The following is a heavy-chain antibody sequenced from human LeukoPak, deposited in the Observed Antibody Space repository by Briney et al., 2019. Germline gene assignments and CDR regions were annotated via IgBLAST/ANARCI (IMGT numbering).Heavy chain of an antibody. Sequence: SVKVSCKASGGTFSNYAINWVRQAPGQGLEWMGRIIPILGIPRYAQKFQGRVTITADKSTSTAYMELSSLRSEDTAVFYCARDFSWSVDYWGQGALVTVSS. V-gene: IGHV1-69*04. CDR2: IIPILGIP. D-gene: IGHD6-13*01. CDR1: GGTFSNYA. J-gene: IGHJ4*02. CDR3: ARDFSWSVDY.